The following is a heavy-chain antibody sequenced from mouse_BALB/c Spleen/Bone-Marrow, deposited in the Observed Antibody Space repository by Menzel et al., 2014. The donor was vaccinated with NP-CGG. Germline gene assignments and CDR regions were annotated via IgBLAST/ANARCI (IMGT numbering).Heavy chain of an antibody. D-gene: IGHD2-4*01. Sequence: EVQLQQSGPERVKPGASVKMSCKASGYTFITYVMHWVKQRPGQGLEWIGYINPYNDGTKYNEKFKGKATLTSDKSSSTAYMELSSLTSEDSAVYYCARHYYDYDYYAMDYWGQGTSVTVSS. J-gene: IGHJ4*01. CDR1: GYTFITYV. CDR3: ARHYYDYDYYAMDY. V-gene: IGHV1-14*01. CDR2: INPYNDGT.